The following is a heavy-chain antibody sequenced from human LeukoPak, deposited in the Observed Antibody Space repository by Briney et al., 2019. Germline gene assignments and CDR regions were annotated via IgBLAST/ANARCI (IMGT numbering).Heavy chain of an antibody. CDR3: ASHGGETIVATILHAFDI. CDR2: IHYSGST. CDR1: GASTSSFS. V-gene: IGHV4-59*12. Sequence: SETLSLTCTVSGASTSSFSWSWIRQPPGKGLEWIGYIHYSGSTNYNSSLKSRVTISVDTSKNQFSLKLSSVTAADTAVYYCASHGGETIVATILHAFDIWRQGTMVTVSS. D-gene: IGHD5-12*01. J-gene: IGHJ3*02.